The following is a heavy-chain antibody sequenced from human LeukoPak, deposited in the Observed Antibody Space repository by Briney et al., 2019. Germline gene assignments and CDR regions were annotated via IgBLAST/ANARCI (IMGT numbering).Heavy chain of an antibody. V-gene: IGHV1-3*01. D-gene: IGHD2/OR15-2a*01. CDR3: ARDLYGDDAFDI. Sequence: ASVKVSCKASGYTFTSYAMHWVRQAPGQRLEWMGWINAGNGNTKYSQKFQGRVTITRDTSASTAYMELSSLRSEDTAVYYCARDLYGDDAFDIWGQGPMVTVSS. CDR1: GYTFTSYA. J-gene: IGHJ3*02. CDR2: INAGNGNT.